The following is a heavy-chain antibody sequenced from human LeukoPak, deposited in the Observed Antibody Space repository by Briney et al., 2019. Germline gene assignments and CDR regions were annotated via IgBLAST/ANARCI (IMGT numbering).Heavy chain of an antibody. J-gene: IGHJ4*02. V-gene: IGHV3-30*02. CDR1: GFTFSSYA. D-gene: IGHD6-13*01. Sequence: GGSLRLSCAASGFTFSSYAMHWVRQAPGKGLEWVAIIQYDGSNKHYVDSVQGRFTISRDNSKNTLYLQMNSLRAEDTAVYYCAKERYSSSSLFAITPFDYWGQGTLVTVSS. CDR2: IQYDGSNK. CDR3: AKERYSSSSLFAITPFDY.